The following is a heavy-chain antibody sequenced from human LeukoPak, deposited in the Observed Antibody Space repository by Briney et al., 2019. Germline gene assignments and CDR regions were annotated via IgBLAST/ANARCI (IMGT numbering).Heavy chain of an antibody. CDR1: GYSISSGYY. CDR3: ASEVSSVAAFDY. V-gene: IGHV4-38-2*01. D-gene: IGHD2-15*01. CDR2: IYHSGRT. J-gene: IGHJ4*02. Sequence: PSETLSLACAVSGYSISSGYYWGWIRQPPGKGLEWIGSIYHSGRTYYNPSLKSRVTISVDTSKNQCSLKLSSVTAADTAVYYCASEVSSVAAFDYWGQGTLVTVSS.